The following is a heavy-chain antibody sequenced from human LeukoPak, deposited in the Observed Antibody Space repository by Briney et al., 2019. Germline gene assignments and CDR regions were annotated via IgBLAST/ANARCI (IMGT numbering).Heavy chain of an antibody. J-gene: IGHJ2*01. D-gene: IGHD3-22*01. CDR1: GGTFSSYA. CDR2: IIPIFGTA. CDR3: ARPAPKGSGFLGNYWYFDL. Sequence: ASVKVSCKDSGGTFSSYAISWVRQAPGQGLEWMGGIIPIFGTANYAQKFQGRVTITADESTSTAYMELSSLRSEDTAVYYCARPAPKGSGFLGNYWYFDLWGRGTLVTVSS. V-gene: IGHV1-69*01.